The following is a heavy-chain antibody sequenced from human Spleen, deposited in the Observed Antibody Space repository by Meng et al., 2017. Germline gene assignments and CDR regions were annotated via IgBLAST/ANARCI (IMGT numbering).Heavy chain of an antibody. CDR3: ASLHCPNTNCYSNYYFDY. J-gene: IGHJ4*02. CDR2: INGDGSAT. CDR1: GFTFNSYW. Sequence: GGSLRLSCAASGFTFNSYWMHWVRQVPGKGLLWVSRINGDGSATAYADSVKGRFTISRDNAKNTLSLQTNSLRVEDTAVYYCASLHCPNTNCYSNYYFDYWGQGALVTVSS. V-gene: IGHV3-74*01. D-gene: IGHD2-21*02.